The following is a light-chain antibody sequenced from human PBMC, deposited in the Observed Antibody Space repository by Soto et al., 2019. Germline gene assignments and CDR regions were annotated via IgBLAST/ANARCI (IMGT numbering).Light chain of an antibody. CDR1: QSVSSN. Sequence: EIVMTQSPATLSVSPGERATLSCRASQSVSSNLAWYQQKPGQAPRLLIYDASNRATGIPARFSGSGSGTDFTLTISSLQADDFATYYCQQYSRFPLTFGGGTKVDIK. J-gene: IGKJ4*01. CDR3: QQYSRFPLT. CDR2: DAS. V-gene: IGKV3D-15*01.